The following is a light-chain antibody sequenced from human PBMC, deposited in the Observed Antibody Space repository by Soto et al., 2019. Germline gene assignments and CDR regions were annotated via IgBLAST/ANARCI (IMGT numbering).Light chain of an antibody. CDR2: GAT. J-gene: IGKJ1*01. CDR1: QSVRSSY. CDR3: QQYGSSSWT. Sequence: EIVLTQSPGTLSLPPGERATLSCRASQSVRSSYLACYQQKCGPAPRLRMYGATRRATGITDRFSGSGSGTDFTLTISRLEPEDFAVYHCQQYGSSSWTFGQGTKVEIK. V-gene: IGKV3-20*01.